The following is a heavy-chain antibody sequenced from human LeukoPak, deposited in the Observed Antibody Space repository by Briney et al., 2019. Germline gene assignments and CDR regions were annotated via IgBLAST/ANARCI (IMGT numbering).Heavy chain of an antibody. J-gene: IGHJ4*02. Sequence: GGSLRLSCAASGFTFSSYGMHWVRQAPGKGLEWVAVISYDGSNKYYADSVKGRFTISRDNSKNTLYLQMNSLRAEDTAVYYCAKEIGVAANDYWGQGTLVTVSS. CDR3: AKEIGVAANDY. D-gene: IGHD2-15*01. V-gene: IGHV3-30*18. CDR2: ISYDGSNK. CDR1: GFTFSSYG.